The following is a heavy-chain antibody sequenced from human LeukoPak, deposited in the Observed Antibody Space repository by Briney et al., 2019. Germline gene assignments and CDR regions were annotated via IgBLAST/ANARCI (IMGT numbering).Heavy chain of an antibody. Sequence: PSETLSLTCTVSGGSISSGGYYWSWIRQHPGKGLEWLGYIYYSGSTYYNPSLKSRVTISVDTSKNQFSLKLSSVTAADTAVYYCARDRYTVVSWYFDLWGRDTMVTVSS. V-gene: IGHV4-31*03. CDR3: ARDRYTVVSWYFDL. CDR1: GGSISSGGYY. J-gene: IGHJ2*01. CDR2: IYYSGST. D-gene: IGHD4-23*01.